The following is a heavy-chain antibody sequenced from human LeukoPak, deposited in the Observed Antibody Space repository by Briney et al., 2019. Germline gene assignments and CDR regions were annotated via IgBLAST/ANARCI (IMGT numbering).Heavy chain of an antibody. CDR1: GYSISSGYY. V-gene: IGHV4-38-2*01. Sequence: SETLSLTCAVSGYSISSGYYWGWIPQPPGKGLEWIGSIYHSGSTYYNPSLKSRVTISVDTSKNQFSLKLSSVTAADTAVYYCASRSSTNIFDYWGQGTLVTVSS. J-gene: IGHJ4*02. CDR3: ASRSSTNIFDY. D-gene: IGHD2-2*01. CDR2: IYHSGST.